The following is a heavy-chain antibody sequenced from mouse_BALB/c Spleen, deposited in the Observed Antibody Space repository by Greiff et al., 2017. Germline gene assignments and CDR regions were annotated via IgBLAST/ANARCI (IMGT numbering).Heavy chain of an antibody. J-gene: IGHJ1*01. D-gene: IGHD1-1*01. CDR3: ARDYYGSSFYWYFDV. V-gene: IGHV7-3*02. CDR2: IRNKANGYTT. Sequence: EVQRVESGGGLVQPGGSLRLSCATSGFTFTDYYMSWVRQPPGKALEWLGFIRNKANGYTTEYSASVKGRFTISRDNSQSILYLQMNTLRAEDSATYYCARDYYGSSFYWYFDVWGAGTTVTVSS. CDR1: GFTFTDYY.